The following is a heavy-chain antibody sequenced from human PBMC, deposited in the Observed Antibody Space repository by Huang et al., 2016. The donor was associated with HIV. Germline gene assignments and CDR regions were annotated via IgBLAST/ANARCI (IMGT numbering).Heavy chain of an antibody. CDR2: TVGSGGNT. D-gene: IGHD5-12*01. CDR1: AFTFRSYA. J-gene: IGHJ5*02. Sequence: EMQLLEAGGGLVQPGGSLRLSCAASAFTFRSYAMTWVRQAQGKGLEWVSATVGSGGNTYYADSGKGRFTVSRDNSKNTWYLQMNSLRAEDTAVYYCAKVASGYDFSARGSDWFDPWGQGTLVSVSS. CDR3: AKVASGYDFSARGSDWFDP. V-gene: IGHV3-23*01.